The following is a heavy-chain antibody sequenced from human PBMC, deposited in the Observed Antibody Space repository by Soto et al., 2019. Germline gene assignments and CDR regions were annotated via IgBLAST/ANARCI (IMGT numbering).Heavy chain of an antibody. J-gene: IGHJ6*02. V-gene: IGHV1-69*01. D-gene: IGHD1-1*01. Sequence: QVQLVQSGAEVKKPGSSVKVSCKASGGTFSSYAISWVRQAPGQGLEWMGGIIPIFGTANYAQKFQGRVTITADESTSTAYMELSSLRSEDTAVYYCARDRGWNDVLGFYYYYGTDVWGQGTTVTVSS. CDR3: ARDRGWNDVLGFYYYYGTDV. CDR1: GGTFSSYA. CDR2: IIPIFGTA.